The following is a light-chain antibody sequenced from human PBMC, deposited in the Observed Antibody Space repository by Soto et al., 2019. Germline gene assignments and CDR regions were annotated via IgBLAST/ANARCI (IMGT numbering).Light chain of an antibody. J-gene: IGKJ1*01. CDR2: GAS. V-gene: IGKV3D-15*01. Sequence: IVLTQAPATLSLSPGERATLSCRASQSVRSSVAWYQQQPGQAPRLLIYGASTRATGIPARFSGSGSGTEFTLTISSLQSEDFAVYYCQQYNNWPPWTFGQGTKVDIK. CDR3: QQYNNWPPWT. CDR1: QSVRSS.